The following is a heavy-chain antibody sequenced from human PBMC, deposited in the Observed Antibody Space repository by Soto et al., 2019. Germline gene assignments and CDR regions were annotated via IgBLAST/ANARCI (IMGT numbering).Heavy chain of an antibody. CDR3: ARGGLYYYDSSDVYDAFAI. J-gene: IGHJ3*02. V-gene: IGHV3-33*01. CDR2: IWYDGSNK. Sequence: PGGSLRLSCAASGFTFSSYGMHWVRQAPGKGLEWAAVIWYDGSNKYYADSVKGRFTISRDNSKNTLYLQMNSLRAEDTAVYYCARGGLYYYDSSDVYDAFAIWGQDTMAPLS. CDR1: GFTFSSYG. D-gene: IGHD3-22*01.